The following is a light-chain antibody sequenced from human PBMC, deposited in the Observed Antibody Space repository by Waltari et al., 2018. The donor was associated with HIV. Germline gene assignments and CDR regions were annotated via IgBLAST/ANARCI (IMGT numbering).Light chain of an antibody. CDR2: DVS. CDR3: CSYAGSSTLL. CDR1: SSDVGGYNY. V-gene: IGLV2-23*01. Sequence: QSALTQPASVSGSPGPSITISCPGTSSDVGGYNYVSWYQQHPGKAPKRVIYDVSERPSGVSNRFAGSKSGNTASLTISGLQAEDEADYNCCSYAGSSTLLFGGGTKVTVL. J-gene: IGLJ2*01.